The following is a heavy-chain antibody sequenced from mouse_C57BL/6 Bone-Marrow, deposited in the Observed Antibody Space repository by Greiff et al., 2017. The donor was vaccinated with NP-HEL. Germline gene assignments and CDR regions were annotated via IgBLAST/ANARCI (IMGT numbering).Heavy chain of an antibody. D-gene: IGHD2-2*01. V-gene: IGHV1-69*01. Sequence: QVQLQQPGAELVMPGASVKLSCKASGYTFTSYWMHWVKQRPGQGLEWIGEIDPSDSYTNYNQKFKGKSTLTVDKSSSTAYMHLSSLTSEDSAVYYCAGGYDWYFDVWGTGTTVTVSS. CDR1: GYTFTSYW. J-gene: IGHJ1*03. CDR2: IDPSDSYT. CDR3: AGGYDWYFDV.